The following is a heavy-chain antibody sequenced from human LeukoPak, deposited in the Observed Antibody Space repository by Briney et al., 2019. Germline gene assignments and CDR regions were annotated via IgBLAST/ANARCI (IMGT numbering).Heavy chain of an antibody. CDR3: ARDRFRGVPAAALVTPHLENDAFDI. V-gene: IGHV4-34*01. CDR1: GGSFSGYY. D-gene: IGHD2-2*01. J-gene: IGHJ3*02. CDR2: INHSGST. Sequence: KPSETLSLTCAVYGGSFSGYYWSWIRQPPGKGLEWIGEINHSGSTNYNPSLKSRVTISVDTSKNQFSLKLSSVTAADTAVYYCARDRFRGVPAAALVTPHLENDAFDIWGQGTMVTVSS.